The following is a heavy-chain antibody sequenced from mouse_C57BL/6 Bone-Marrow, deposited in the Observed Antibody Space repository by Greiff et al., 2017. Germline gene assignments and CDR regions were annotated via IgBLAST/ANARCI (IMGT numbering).Heavy chain of an antibody. CDR2: INPSNGGN. CDR3: AREAGSSFLNY. J-gene: IGHJ2*01. Sequence: VQLQQPGTELVKPGASVKLSCKASGYTFTSYWMHWVKQRPGQGLEWIGNINPSNGGNNYNEKFKSKATLTVDKSSSTAYMQVSSLTSEDSAVYYCAREAGSSFLNYWGQGTTLTVSS. V-gene: IGHV1-53*01. D-gene: IGHD1-1*01. CDR1: GYTFTSYW.